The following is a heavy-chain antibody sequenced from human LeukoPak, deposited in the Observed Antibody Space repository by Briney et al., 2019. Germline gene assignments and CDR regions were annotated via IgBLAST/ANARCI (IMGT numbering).Heavy chain of an antibody. J-gene: IGHJ5*02. CDR1: GYSFTSYW. CDR3: ARHRKGYCSGGSCYSNWFDP. V-gene: IGHV5-51*01. CDR2: IYPGDSDT. Sequence: PGGSLRLSCKGSGYSFTSYWIGWVRQMPGKGLEGMGIIYPGDSDTIYSPSFQGQVTISADKSISTAYLQWNSLKASDTAMYYCARHRKGYCSGGSCYSNWFDPWGQGTLVTVSS. D-gene: IGHD2-15*01.